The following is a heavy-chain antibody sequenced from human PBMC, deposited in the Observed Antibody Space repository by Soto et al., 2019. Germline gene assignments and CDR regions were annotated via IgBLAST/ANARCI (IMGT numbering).Heavy chain of an antibody. J-gene: IGHJ4*02. D-gene: IGHD3-16*01. CDR2: INHGGSS. Sequence: SESLSLTCAVYGGSFRGYYWSWIRQPPGKGLEWIGEINHGGSSNYIPSLKSRVTISVDTSKNQFSLKLSSVTAADTAIYYCARLSHHEYVWGSYGNFDSWGQGTLVTVSS. CDR3: ARLSHHEYVWGSYGNFDS. V-gene: IGHV4-34*01. CDR1: GGSFRGYY.